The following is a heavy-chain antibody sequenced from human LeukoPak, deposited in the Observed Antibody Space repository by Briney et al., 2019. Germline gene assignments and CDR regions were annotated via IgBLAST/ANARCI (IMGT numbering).Heavy chain of an antibody. D-gene: IGHD3-3*02. J-gene: IGHJ6*03. CDR2: INHSGST. CDR3: ARAFYPGYYSYMAV. CDR1: GGSLSAYY. Sequence: SETLSLTCAVYGGSLSAYYWSWIRQPPGKGLEWIGEINHSGSTNYNPSLKSRVIISVDTSENQFSLKLSSVTAADTAVYYCARAFYPGYYSYMAVWGKGTTVTVSS. V-gene: IGHV4-34*01.